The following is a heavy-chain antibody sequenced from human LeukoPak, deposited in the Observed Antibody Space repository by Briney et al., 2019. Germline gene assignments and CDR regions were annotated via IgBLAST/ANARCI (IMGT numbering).Heavy chain of an antibody. J-gene: IGHJ4*02. CDR3: ARHLPVAGYPYFDY. CDR1: GGSISPYY. D-gene: IGHD6-19*01. CDR2: IYFTGST. V-gene: IGHV4-59*08. Sequence: SSETLSLTCTVSGGSISPYYWSWLRQPPGKTLEWVGYIYFTGSTNYNPPLKSRLTISLHTSKNQFSLNLSSVTAADTAVYYCARHLPVAGYPYFDYWGQGALVTVSS.